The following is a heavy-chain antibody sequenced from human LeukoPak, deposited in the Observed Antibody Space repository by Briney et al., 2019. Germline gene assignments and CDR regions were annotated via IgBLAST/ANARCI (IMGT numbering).Heavy chain of an antibody. CDR3: ARAGGSTVSHSDY. CDR2: IKQDGSEK. D-gene: IGHD1-26*01. V-gene: IGHV3-7*01. CDR1: GFTFSGYW. J-gene: IGHJ4*02. Sequence: RAGGSLRLSCAASGFTFSGYWMSWVRQAPGKGLEWVANIKQDGSEKYYVDSVKGRFTISRDNAKNSLYLQMNSLRAEDTAVYYCARAGGSTVSHSDYWGQGTLVTVSS.